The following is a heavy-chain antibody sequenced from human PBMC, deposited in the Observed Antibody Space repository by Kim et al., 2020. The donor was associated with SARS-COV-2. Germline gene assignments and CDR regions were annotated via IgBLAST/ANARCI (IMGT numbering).Heavy chain of an antibody. CDR1: GYTFTGYY. Sequence: ASVKVSCKASGYTFTGYYMHWVRQAPGQGLEWMGWINPNSGGTNYAQKFQGRVTMTRDTFISTAYMELSRLRSDDTAVYYCARGGFYIVVVPAAMGWFDPWGQGTLVTVSS. D-gene: IGHD2-2*01. CDR3: ARGGFYIVVVPAAMGWFDP. V-gene: IGHV1-2*02. CDR2: INPNSGGT. J-gene: IGHJ5*02.